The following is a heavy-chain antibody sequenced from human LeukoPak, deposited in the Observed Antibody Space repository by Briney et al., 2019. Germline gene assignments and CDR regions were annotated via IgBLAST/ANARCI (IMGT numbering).Heavy chain of an antibody. V-gene: IGHV3-21*01. D-gene: IGHD2-2*01. Sequence: GGSLRLSCSASGFTFSSYAMHWVRQAPGKGLEWVSSISSSSSYIYYADSVKGRFTISRDNAKNSLYLQMNSLRAEDTAVYYCARSAYCSSTSCYPYYFDYWGQGTLVTVSS. CDR1: GFTFSSYA. J-gene: IGHJ4*02. CDR3: ARSAYCSSTSCYPYYFDY. CDR2: ISSSSSYI.